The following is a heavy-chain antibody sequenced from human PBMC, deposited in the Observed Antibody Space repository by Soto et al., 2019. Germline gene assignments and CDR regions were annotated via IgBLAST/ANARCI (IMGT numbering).Heavy chain of an antibody. CDR1: GYTFTNYN. V-gene: IGHV1-3*01. J-gene: IGHJ5*02. CDR2: INAGNGNT. D-gene: IGHD3-3*01. CDR3: ARDPTRLQFLESLQAAFDP. Sequence: QVQLVQSGAEVKKPGASVKVSCKASGYTFTNYNIHWVRQAPGQRPEWMGWINAGNGNTKYSQKFQGRFAITRDTSATTVYMQLSSLNSEDTAVYYCARDPTRLQFLESLQAAFDPWGQGTLVTVSS.